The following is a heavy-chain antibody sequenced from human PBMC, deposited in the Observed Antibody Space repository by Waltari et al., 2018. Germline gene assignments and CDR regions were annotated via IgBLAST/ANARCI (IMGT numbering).Heavy chain of an antibody. Sequence: QVQLQQWGAGLLKPSETLSLTCAVYGGSFSGYYWSWIRQPPGKGLEWIGEINHSGSTNYNPSPKSRFTISVDTSKNQFSLKLSSVTAADTAVYYGARGWGVLAAAGTPFDPWGQGTLVTVSS. D-gene: IGHD6-13*01. J-gene: IGHJ5*02. CDR3: ARGWGVLAAAGTPFDP. CDR1: GGSFSGYY. V-gene: IGHV4-34*01. CDR2: INHSGST.